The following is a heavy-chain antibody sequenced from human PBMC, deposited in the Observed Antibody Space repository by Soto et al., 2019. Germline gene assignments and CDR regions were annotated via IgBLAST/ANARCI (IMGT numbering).Heavy chain of an antibody. CDR2: MNPNSGNT. CDR1: GYTFTSYD. J-gene: IGHJ6*02. CDR3: AREGVRGMDV. D-gene: IGHD3-16*01. V-gene: IGHV1-8*01. Sequence: QVQLVQSGAEVKKPGASVKVSCKASGYTFTSYDINWVRQATGQGLEWMGWMNPNSGNTGYAQKFQGRVTMTRNTCISTAYMGLSSRRCEDVAGDCCAREGVRGMDVWGQGTTVTVSS.